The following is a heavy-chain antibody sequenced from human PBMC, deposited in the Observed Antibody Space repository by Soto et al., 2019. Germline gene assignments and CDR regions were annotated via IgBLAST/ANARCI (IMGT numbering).Heavy chain of an antibody. CDR3: AXFGEPPFYYYYVMEV. CDR1: GYSFTSYW. J-gene: IGHJ6*02. CDR2: IYPDESHT. D-gene: IGHD3-16*01. Sequence: GESLKISCKGSGYSFTSYWIGWVRQMPGKGLEWMGNIYPDESHTRYSPSFQGQVTISAVKSISTAYLQWSSLKASDTAMYYCAXFGEPPFYYYYVMEVWGQGTTVTVAS. V-gene: IGHV5-51*01.